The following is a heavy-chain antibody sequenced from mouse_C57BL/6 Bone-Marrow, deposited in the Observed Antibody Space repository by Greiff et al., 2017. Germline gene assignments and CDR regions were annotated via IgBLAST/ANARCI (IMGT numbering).Heavy chain of an antibody. CDR2: FHPYNDDT. J-gene: IGHJ1*03. CDR3: ARRYYGSSSWYFDV. CDR1: GYTFTTYP. V-gene: IGHV1-47*01. Sequence: QVQLKESGAELVKPGASVKMSCKASGYTFTTYPIEWMKQNHGKSLEWIGNFHPYNDDTKYNEKFKGKATLTVEKSSSTVYLELSRLTSDDSAVYYCARRYYGSSSWYFDVWGTGTTVTVSS. D-gene: IGHD1-1*01.